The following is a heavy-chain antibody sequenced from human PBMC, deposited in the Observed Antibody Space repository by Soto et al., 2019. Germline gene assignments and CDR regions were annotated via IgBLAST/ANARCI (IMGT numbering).Heavy chain of an antibody. V-gene: IGHV1-8*01. J-gene: IGHJ4*02. CDR2: MNHNSGNT. CDR3: ASSLSFWYGDLEGFDY. D-gene: IGHD4-17*01. Sequence: QVQLVQSGAEVKKPGASVKVSCKASGYTFTSYDINWVRQATGQGLEWMGWMNHNSGNTGYAQKFQGRVTMTSNTSISTAYMELSSLRSEDTAVYYCASSLSFWYGDLEGFDYWGQGTLVTVSS. CDR1: GYTFTSYD.